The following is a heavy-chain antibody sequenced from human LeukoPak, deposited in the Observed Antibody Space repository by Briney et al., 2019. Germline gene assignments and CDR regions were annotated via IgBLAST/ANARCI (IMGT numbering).Heavy chain of an antibody. CDR1: GYTLTELS. J-gene: IGHJ1*01. CDR3: ATGRLVGTIPAEYFHR. CDR2: LDPEDGET. D-gene: IGHD1-26*01. V-gene: IGHV1-24*01. Sequence: ASVKVSCRVSGYTLTELSILWVRQAPGKGLEWIGGLDPEDGETVYAQKFQGRVTMTEDTSTDTAYMELSSLRSEDTAVYYCATGRLVGTIPAEYFHRWGQGTLVTVSS.